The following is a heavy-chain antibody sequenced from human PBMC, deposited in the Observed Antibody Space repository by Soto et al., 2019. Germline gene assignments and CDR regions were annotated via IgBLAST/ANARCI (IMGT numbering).Heavy chain of an antibody. V-gene: IGHV3-30*18. CDR3: AKVPWELLGYFDY. J-gene: IGHJ4*02. Sequence: PGGSLRLSCAASGFTFSSYGMHWVRQAPGKGLEWVAVISYDGSNKYYADSVKGRFTISRDNSKNTLYLQMNSLRAEDTAVYYCAKVPWELLGYFDYWGQGTLVTVSS. D-gene: IGHD1-26*01. CDR1: GFTFSSYG. CDR2: ISYDGSNK.